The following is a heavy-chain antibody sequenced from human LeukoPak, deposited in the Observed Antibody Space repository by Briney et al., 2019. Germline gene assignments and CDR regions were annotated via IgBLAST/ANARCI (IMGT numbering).Heavy chain of an antibody. J-gene: IGHJ4*02. CDR2: IIDSAAKT. V-gene: IGHV3-23*01. CDR1: GFTFSDYY. D-gene: IGHD1-26*01. CDR3: AKEHHGTYSTAFDY. Sequence: PGGSLRLSCAASGFTFSDYYLSWVRQAPGKGLEWISAIIDSAAKTYYAYSVNGRFTISRDNAKNTVFLQMNSLRAEETGIYSCAKEHHGTYSTAFDYWGQGTLVTVSS.